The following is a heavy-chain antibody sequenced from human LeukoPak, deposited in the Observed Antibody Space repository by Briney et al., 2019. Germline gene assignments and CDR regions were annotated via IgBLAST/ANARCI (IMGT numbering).Heavy chain of an antibody. Sequence: PGGSLRLSCAASGFTFSSYAMHWVRQAPGKGLEWVAVISYDGSNKYYADSVKGWFTISRDNSKNTLYLQMNSLRAEDTAVYYCAKGLSGYYGLADYWGQGTLVTVSS. CDR2: ISYDGSNK. D-gene: IGHD3-10*01. V-gene: IGHV3-30-3*01. CDR3: AKGLSGYYGLADY. J-gene: IGHJ4*02. CDR1: GFTFSSYA.